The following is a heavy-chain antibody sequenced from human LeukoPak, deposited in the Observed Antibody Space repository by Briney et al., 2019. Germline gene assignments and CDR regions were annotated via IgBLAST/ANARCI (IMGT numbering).Heavy chain of an antibody. CDR2: IYTSGST. D-gene: IGHD6-13*01. V-gene: IGHV4-4*07. Sequence: PSQTLSLTCTVSGGSISSYYWSWIRQPAGKGLEWIGRIYTSGSTNYNPSLKSRVTMSVDTSKNQFSLKLSSVTAADTAVYYCAAGSWQLVRETWFDPWGQGTLVTVSS. CDR1: GGSISSYY. CDR3: AAGSWQLVRETWFDP. J-gene: IGHJ5*02.